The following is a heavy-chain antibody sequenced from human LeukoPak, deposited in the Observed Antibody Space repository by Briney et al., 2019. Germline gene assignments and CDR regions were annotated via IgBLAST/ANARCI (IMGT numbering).Heavy chain of an antibody. CDR2: IYPGDSDT. CDR3: ARHCSSTSCYRWFDP. CDR1: GYSFTGYW. J-gene: IGHJ5*02. Sequence: GESLKISCKGSGYSFTGYWIGWVRQMPGKGLEWMGIIYPGDSDTRYSPSFQGQVTISADKSISTAYLQWSSLKASDTAMYYCARHCSSTSCYRWFDPWGQGTLVTVSS. D-gene: IGHD2-2*01. V-gene: IGHV5-51*01.